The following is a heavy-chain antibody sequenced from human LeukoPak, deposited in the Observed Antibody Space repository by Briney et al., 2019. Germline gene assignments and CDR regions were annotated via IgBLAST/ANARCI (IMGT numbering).Heavy chain of an antibody. D-gene: IGHD6-13*01. J-gene: IGHJ4*02. CDR1: GFTFSSYS. CDR3: AKDQVIAAAGNFDY. V-gene: IGHV3-21*01. CDR2: ISSSSSYI. Sequence: PGGSLRLSCAASGFTFSSYSMNWVRQAPGKGLEWVSSISSSSSYIYYADSVKGRFTISRDNAKNSLYLQMNSLRAEDTAVYYCAKDQVIAAAGNFDYWGQGTLVTVSS.